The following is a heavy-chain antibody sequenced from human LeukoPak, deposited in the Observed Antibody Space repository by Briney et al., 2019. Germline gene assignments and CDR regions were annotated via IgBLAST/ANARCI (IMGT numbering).Heavy chain of an antibody. D-gene: IGHD1-1*01. CDR2: FDPNSAGTNT. CDR3: ARQHWPDKFVDF. CDR1: GNTFSGSY. V-gene: IGHV1-2*02. Sequence: ASVRVSCKGSGNTFSGSYVHWVRQAPDQGLEWMGWFDPNSAGTNTNYAQKFQDRVTFTRDASVSAAYMELSRLTTDDTAVYYCARQHWPDKFVDFWGQGTLVTVSS. J-gene: IGHJ4*02.